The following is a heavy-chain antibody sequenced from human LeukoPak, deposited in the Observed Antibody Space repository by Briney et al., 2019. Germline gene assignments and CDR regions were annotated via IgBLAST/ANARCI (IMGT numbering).Heavy chain of an antibody. CDR2: IYYSGST. CDR3: ARASKQWLVPPHFQH. Sequence: SETLSLTCTVSGGSISSSSYYGGWIRQPPGKGLEWIGSIYYSGSTYYNPSLKSRVTISVDTSKNQFSLKLSSVTAADTAVYYCARASKQWLVPPHFQHWGQGTLVTVSS. V-gene: IGHV4-39*07. CDR1: GGSISSSSYY. D-gene: IGHD6-19*01. J-gene: IGHJ1*01.